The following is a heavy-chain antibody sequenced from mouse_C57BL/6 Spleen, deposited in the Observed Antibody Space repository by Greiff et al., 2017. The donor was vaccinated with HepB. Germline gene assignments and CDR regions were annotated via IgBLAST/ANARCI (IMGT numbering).Heavy chain of an antibody. CDR2: IWSGGST. J-gene: IGHJ1*03. Sequence: VQLQQSGPGLVQPSQSLSITCTVSGFPLTSYGVHWVRQSPGKGLEWLGVIWSGGSTDYNAAFISRLSISKDNSKSQVFFKMNSLQADDTAIYYCARKGYSNYYWYFDVWGTGTTVTVSS. CDR1: GFPLTSYG. CDR3: ARKGYSNYYWYFDV. V-gene: IGHV2-2*01. D-gene: IGHD2-5*01.